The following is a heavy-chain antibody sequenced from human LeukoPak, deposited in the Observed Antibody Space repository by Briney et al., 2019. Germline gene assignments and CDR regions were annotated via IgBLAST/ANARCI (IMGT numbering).Heavy chain of an antibody. CDR3: AASITGTTDGAFDI. CDR2: INHSGST. Sequence: PSETLSLTCAVYGGSFSGYYWSWIRQPPGKGLEWIGEINHSGSTNYNPPLKSRVTISVDTSKNQFSLKLSSVTAADTAVYYCAASITGTTDGAFDIWGQGTMVTVSS. V-gene: IGHV4-34*01. CDR1: GGSFSGYY. J-gene: IGHJ3*02. D-gene: IGHD1-7*01.